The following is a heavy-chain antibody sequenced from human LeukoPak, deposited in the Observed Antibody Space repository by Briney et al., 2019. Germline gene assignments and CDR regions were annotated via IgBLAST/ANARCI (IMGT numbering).Heavy chain of an antibody. J-gene: IGHJ6*03. CDR2: IYQSGST. CDR1: GYFISSGYY. CDR3: ARSVYYGSGSYSEYYYYMDV. D-gene: IGHD3-10*01. Sequence: SETLSLTCTVSGYFISSGYYWGWIRQSPGKGLEWIGSIYQSGSTFDNPSLKSRVTISVDTSKNQFSLKLSSVTAEGTAVYYCARSVYYGSGSYSEYYYYMDVWGKGTTVSVPS. V-gene: IGHV4-38-2*02.